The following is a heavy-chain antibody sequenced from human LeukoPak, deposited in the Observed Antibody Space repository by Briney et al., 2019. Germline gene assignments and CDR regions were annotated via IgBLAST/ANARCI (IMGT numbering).Heavy chain of an antibody. CDR3: ARHTVYYYDSSVLGWFDP. CDR2: LYSGGST. Sequence: PGGSLRLSCAASGFTVSTNYMSWVRQAPGKGLEWVSILYSGGSTYYANSMKGRFTISRDNSKNTLYLQMSSLKASDTAMYYCARHTVYYYDSSVLGWFDPWGQGTLVTVSS. V-gene: IGHV3-53*01. CDR1: GFTVSTNY. D-gene: IGHD3-22*01. J-gene: IGHJ5*02.